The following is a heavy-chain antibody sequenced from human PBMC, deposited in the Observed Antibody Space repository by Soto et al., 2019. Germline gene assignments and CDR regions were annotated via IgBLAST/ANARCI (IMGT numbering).Heavy chain of an antibody. D-gene: IGHD3-22*01. CDR1: GFTVSSDY. Sequence: LRLSCAASGFTVSSDYMSWVRQAPGKGLEWVSVIYSGGSTYYADSVKGRFTISRDNSKNTLYLQMNSLRAEDTAVYYCARAHDSSGYYRGSGYYYGMDVWGQGTTVTVSS. V-gene: IGHV3-53*01. CDR3: ARAHDSSGYYRGSGYYYGMDV. J-gene: IGHJ6*02. CDR2: IYSGGST.